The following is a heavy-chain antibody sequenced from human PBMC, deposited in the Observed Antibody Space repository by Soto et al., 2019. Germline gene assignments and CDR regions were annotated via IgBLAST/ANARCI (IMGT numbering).Heavy chain of an antibody. J-gene: IGHJ4*02. CDR1: GFTFDDYA. CDR2: ISWNSDSI. Sequence: EVQLVESGGGLVQPGRSLRLSCAASGFTFDDYAMHWVRQAPGKGLEWVSGISWNSDSIGYADSVKGRFTISRDNAKNSLYLQMNSLRAEDTALYYCAKGFGSPDIVATAFDYWGQGTLVTVSS. D-gene: IGHD5-12*01. V-gene: IGHV3-9*01. CDR3: AKGFGSPDIVATAFDY.